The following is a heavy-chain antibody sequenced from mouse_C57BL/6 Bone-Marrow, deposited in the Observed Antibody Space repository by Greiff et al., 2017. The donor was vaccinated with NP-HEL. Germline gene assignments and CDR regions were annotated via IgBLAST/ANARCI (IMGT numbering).Heavy chain of an antibody. J-gene: IGHJ2*01. V-gene: IGHV6-3*01. CDR1: GFTFSNYW. Sequence: EVKVEESGGGLVQPGGSMKLSCVASGFTFSNYWMNWVRQSPEKGLEWVAQIRLKSDNYATHYAESVKGRFTISRDDSKSSVYLQMNNLRAEDTGIYYCTGHYGSSYDNDYWGQGTTLTVSS. CDR2: IRLKSDNYAT. D-gene: IGHD1-1*01. CDR3: TGHYGSSYDNDY.